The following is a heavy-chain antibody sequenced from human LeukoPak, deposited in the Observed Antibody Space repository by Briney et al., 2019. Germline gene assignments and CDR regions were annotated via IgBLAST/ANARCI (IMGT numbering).Heavy chain of an antibody. J-gene: IGHJ4*02. CDR2: ISSSGSTI. Sequence: GGSLRLSCAASGFTFSDYYMSWIRQAPGKGLEWVSYISSSGSTIYYADSVKGRFTISRDNAKNSLYLQMNSLRAEDTAVHYCARRQKLGYCSGGSCYGGYYFDYWGQGTLVTVSS. D-gene: IGHD2-15*01. CDR3: ARRQKLGYCSGGSCYGGYYFDY. CDR1: GFTFSDYY. V-gene: IGHV3-11*01.